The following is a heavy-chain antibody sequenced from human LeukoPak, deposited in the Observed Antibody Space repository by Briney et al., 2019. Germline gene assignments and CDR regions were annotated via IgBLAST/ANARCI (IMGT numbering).Heavy chain of an antibody. D-gene: IGHD3-22*01. Sequence: SVKVSCKASGGTFSSYAISWVRQAPGQGLEWMGRIIPILGIANYAQKFQGRVTITADKSTSTAYMELSSLRSEDTAVYYCARSYYDSSGYRFDYWGQGTLVTVSS. CDR2: IIPILGIA. V-gene: IGHV1-69*04. CDR3: ARSYYDSSGYRFDY. CDR1: GGTFSSYA. J-gene: IGHJ4*02.